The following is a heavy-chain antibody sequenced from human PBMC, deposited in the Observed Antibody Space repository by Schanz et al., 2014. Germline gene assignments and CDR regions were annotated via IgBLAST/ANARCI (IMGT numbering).Heavy chain of an antibody. V-gene: IGHV3-23*04. Sequence: DVQLVESGGGLVQPGESLRVSCAASGFTFSNYGMSWVRQAPGKGLEWVSTISASGSATYYADSVKGRLTISRDNSKNTVYLQMSSLRVEDTAVYYCARRPQLQCFDYWSQGTLVTVSS. CDR1: GFTFSNYG. D-gene: IGHD4-4*01. CDR2: ISASGSAT. CDR3: ARRPQLQCFDY. J-gene: IGHJ4*02.